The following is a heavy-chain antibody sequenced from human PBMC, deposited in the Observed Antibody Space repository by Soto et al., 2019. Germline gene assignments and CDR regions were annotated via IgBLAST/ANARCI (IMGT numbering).Heavy chain of an antibody. V-gene: IGHV1-46*01. CDR2: INPSGGST. CDR1: GYTFTSYY. Sequence: ASVKVSCKASGYTFTSYYMHWVRQAPGQGLEWMGIINPSGGSTSYAQKFQGRVTMTRDTSTSTVYMELSSLRAEDTAIYYCARGDFYDISGPFSDAFDIWGHGTMVTVSS. D-gene: IGHD3-22*01. J-gene: IGHJ3*02. CDR3: ARGDFYDISGPFSDAFDI.